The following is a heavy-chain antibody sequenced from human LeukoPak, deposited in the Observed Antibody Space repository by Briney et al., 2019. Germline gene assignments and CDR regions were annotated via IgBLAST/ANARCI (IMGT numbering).Heavy chain of an antibody. CDR3: ARGGSDYYDSSGYPFDY. D-gene: IGHD3-22*01. CDR2: VYHSGAT. J-gene: IGHJ4*02. Sequence: PSETLSLTCSVSNYSISDGYYWGWIRQPPGKGLEWIGGVYHSGATYYTPSLKSRVTISVDTSKNQFSLKLSSVTAADTAVYYCARGGSDYYDSSGYPFDYWGQGTLVTVSS. CDR1: NYSISDGYY. V-gene: IGHV4-38-2*02.